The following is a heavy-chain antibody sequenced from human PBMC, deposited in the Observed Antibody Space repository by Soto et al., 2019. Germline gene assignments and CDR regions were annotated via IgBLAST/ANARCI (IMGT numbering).Heavy chain of an antibody. V-gene: IGHV4-34*01. D-gene: IGHD5-18*01. Sequence: SETLYLTCAVYGGSFSGYYWSWIRQPPGKGLEWIGEINHSGSTNYNPSLKSRVTISVDTSKNQFSLKLSSVTAADTAVYYCARVTQLWLLDYWGQGTLVTVSS. CDR2: INHSGST. J-gene: IGHJ4*02. CDR1: GGSFSGYY. CDR3: ARVTQLWLLDY.